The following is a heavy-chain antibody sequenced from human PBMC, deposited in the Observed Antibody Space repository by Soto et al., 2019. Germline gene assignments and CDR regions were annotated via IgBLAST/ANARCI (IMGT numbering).Heavy chain of an antibody. CDR2: IYNSGST. D-gene: IGHD2-15*01. CDR1: GGSIRSFS. J-gene: IGHJ5*02. V-gene: IGHV4-4*09. CDR3: ARFHKYSEANWFDP. Sequence: KPSETLSLTCSVSGGSIRSFSWSWIRQPPGRGLEWIGYIYNSGSTNYNPSLKSRATISVDTSKNQFSLTLTSVTAADTAVYYCARFHKYSEANWFDPWGQGPLVTVS.